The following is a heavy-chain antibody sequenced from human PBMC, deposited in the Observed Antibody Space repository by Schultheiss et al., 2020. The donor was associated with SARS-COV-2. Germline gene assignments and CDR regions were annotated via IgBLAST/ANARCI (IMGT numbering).Heavy chain of an antibody. CDR1: GGSISSSNW. V-gene: IGHV4-4*02. J-gene: IGHJ1*01. Sequence: SETLSLTCAVSGGSISSSNWWSWVRQPPGKGLEWIGEIHHSGSTNDNPSLQSRVTISVDASKNQFSLKLSSVTAADTAVYYCASTGPRDHDYGDYGRYFQHWGKGTLVTVAS. D-gene: IGHD4-17*01. CDR2: IHHSGST. CDR3: ASTGPRDHDYGDYGRYFQH.